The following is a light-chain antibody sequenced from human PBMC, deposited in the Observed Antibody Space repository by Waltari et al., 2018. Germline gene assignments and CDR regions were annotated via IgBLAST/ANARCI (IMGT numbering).Light chain of an antibody. CDR2: AAS. J-gene: IGKJ1*01. CDR1: QTVKNN. CDR3: QQYHNWRT. Sequence: EILLTQSPDTLSVSPGARATLSCRASQTVKNNLAWYQQKPGQAPRLLIYAASTRAAGVPVRFSGSGSGTEFTLSINSLQSEDVAVYYCQQYHNWRTFGLGTKVEVK. V-gene: IGKV3-15*01.